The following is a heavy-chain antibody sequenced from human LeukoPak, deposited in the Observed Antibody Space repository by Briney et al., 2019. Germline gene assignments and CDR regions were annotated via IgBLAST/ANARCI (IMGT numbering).Heavy chain of an antibody. Sequence: PGGSLRLSCAASGFTFSSYSMNWVRQAPGKGLEWVSYISSSSTIYYADSVKGRFTISRDNAKNSLYLLMDSLRDEDTAVYYCAKDALGAGGFDYWGQGTLVTVSS. CDR1: GFTFSSYS. D-gene: IGHD3-16*01. V-gene: IGHV3-48*02. CDR2: ISSSSTI. J-gene: IGHJ4*02. CDR3: AKDALGAGGFDY.